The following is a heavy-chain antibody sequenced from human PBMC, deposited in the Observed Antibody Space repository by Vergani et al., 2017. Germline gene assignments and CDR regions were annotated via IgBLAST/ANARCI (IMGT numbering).Heavy chain of an antibody. V-gene: IGHV3-30*18. J-gene: IGHJ4*02. Sequence: QVQLVESGGGVVQPGRSLRLSCAASGFTFSSYGMHWVPQAPGKGLEWVAVISYDGSNKYYAESVKGRFTISRDNSKNTLYLQMNSLRAEDTAVYYCAKDGGGSSFDYWGQGTLVTVSS. D-gene: IGHD1-26*01. CDR1: GFTFSSYG. CDR3: AKDGGGSSFDY. CDR2: ISYDGSNK.